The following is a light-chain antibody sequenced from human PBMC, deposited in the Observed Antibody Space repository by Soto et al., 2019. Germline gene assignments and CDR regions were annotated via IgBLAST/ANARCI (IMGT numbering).Light chain of an antibody. V-gene: IGKV3-11*01. Sequence: EIVLTQSPATLSLSPGDRATLSCRASQSVSSYLAWYQQKPGQAPRLLIYDASNRAAGIPARFSGSGSGTDFTLTITSLEPEDFVVYYCQQRSAWPSTFGGGTKVEIK. CDR2: DAS. J-gene: IGKJ4*02. CDR3: QQRSAWPST. CDR1: QSVSSY.